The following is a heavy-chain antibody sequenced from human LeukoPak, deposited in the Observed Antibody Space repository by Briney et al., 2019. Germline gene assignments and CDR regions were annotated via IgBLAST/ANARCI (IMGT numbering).Heavy chain of an antibody. CDR3: ASTTVKRGLTLD. J-gene: IGHJ4*02. V-gene: IGHV1-69*01. CDR2: IIPIFGTA. CDR1: GGTFSSYA. Sequence: ASVKVSCKASGGTFSSYAISWVRQAPGQGLEWMVGIIPIFGTANYAQKFQGRVTITADESTSTAYMELSSLRSEDTAVYYCASTTVKRGLTLDWGQGTLVTVSS. D-gene: IGHD4-11*01.